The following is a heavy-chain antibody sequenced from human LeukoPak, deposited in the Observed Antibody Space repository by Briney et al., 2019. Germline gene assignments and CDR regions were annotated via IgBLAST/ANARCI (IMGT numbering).Heavy chain of an antibody. J-gene: IGHJ6*02. D-gene: IGHD3-10*01. V-gene: IGHV3-30*18. CDR1: GFTFSNYG. CDR2: ISYDGINK. Sequence: PGRSLRLSCAASGFTFSNYGMHWVRQAPGKGLEWVAVISYDGINKYYADSVKGRFTISRDNSKNTLYLQMNSLRAEDTAVYYCAKSMPRYGSENREYYGMDVWGQGTTVTVSS. CDR3: AKSMPRYGSENREYYGMDV.